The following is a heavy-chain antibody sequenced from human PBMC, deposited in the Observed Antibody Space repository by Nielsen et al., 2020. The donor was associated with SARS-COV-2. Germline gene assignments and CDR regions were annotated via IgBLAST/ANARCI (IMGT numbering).Heavy chain of an antibody. Sequence: GGSLRLSCAASGFTFSSYWMSWVRQAPGKGLEWVAVIWYDGSNKYYADSVKGRFTISRDNSKNTLYLQMNSLRAEDTAVYYCARPSIAAGLDYWGQGTLVTVSS. V-gene: IGHV3-33*08. J-gene: IGHJ4*02. CDR3: ARPSIAAGLDY. D-gene: IGHD6-13*01. CDR1: GFTFSSYW. CDR2: IWYDGSNK.